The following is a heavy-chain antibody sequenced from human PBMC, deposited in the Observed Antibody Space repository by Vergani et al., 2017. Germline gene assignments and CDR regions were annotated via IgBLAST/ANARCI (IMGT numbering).Heavy chain of an antibody. Sequence: EVQLVESGGGLVQPGGSLRLSCSASGFTFSSYAMHWVRQAPGKGLEYVSAISSNGGSTYYADSVKGRFTISRDNPKHTLYLQMSSLIAEDTAVYYCVKDNWSSSYLQNWFDPWGQGTLVTVSS. CDR2: ISSNGGST. J-gene: IGHJ5*02. CDR1: GFTFSSYA. CDR3: VKDNWSSSYLQNWFDP. V-gene: IGHV3-64D*06. D-gene: IGHD6-6*01.